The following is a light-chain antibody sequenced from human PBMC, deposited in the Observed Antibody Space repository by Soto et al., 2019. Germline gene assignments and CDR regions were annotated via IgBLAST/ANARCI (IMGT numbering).Light chain of an antibody. CDR2: AAS. J-gene: IGKJ1*01. CDR3: QHSYSTAWT. CDR1: QSISSY. V-gene: IGKV1-39*01. Sequence: DIQMTQSPSSLSASVGDRVTITCRASQSISSYLNWYQQNPGKAPKLLIYAASSLQSGVPSRFSGSGSGTDFTLTISSLQPEDFATYYCQHSYSTAWTFGQGTKVEIK.